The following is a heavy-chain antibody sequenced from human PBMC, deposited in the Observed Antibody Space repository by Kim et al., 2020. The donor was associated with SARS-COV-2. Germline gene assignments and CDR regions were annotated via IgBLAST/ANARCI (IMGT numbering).Heavy chain of an antibody. CDR2: ISGSGGST. CDR3: AKEFFHPYGSGSYLWYFDY. J-gene: IGHJ4*02. V-gene: IGHV3-23*01. Sequence: GGSLRLSCAASGFTFSSYAMSWVRQAPGKGLEWVSAISGSGGSTYYADSVKGRFTISRDNSKNTLYLQMNSLRAEDTAVYYCAKEFFHPYGSGSYLWYFDYWGQGTLVTVSS. CDR1: GFTFSSYA. D-gene: IGHD3-10*01.